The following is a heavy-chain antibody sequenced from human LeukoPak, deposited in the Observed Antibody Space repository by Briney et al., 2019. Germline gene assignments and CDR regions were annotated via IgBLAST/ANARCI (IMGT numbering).Heavy chain of an antibody. J-gene: IGHJ2*01. V-gene: IGHV1-58*02. CDR1: GFTFTSSA. CDR2: IVVGSGNT. Sequence: ASVKVSCKASGFTFTSSAMQWVRQARGQRLEWIGWIVVGSGNTNYAQKFQERVTITRDMSASTAYMELSSLRSEDTAVYYCAAFWGIWFGEPTSRYFDLWGRGTLVTVSS. D-gene: IGHD3-10*01. CDR3: AAFWGIWFGEPTSRYFDL.